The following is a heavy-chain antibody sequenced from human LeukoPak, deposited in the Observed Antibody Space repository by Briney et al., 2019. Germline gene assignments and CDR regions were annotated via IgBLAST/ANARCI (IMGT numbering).Heavy chain of an antibody. Sequence: SETLSLTCTVSGGSISSSSYYWAWIRQPPGKGLEWIGSIYYSGSTYYNPSLKSRVTISVDTSKNQFSLKLTSVTAADTAVYYCARIYYYYYYMDVWGKGTTVTISS. V-gene: IGHV4-39*01. J-gene: IGHJ6*03. CDR3: ARIYYYYYYMDV. CDR2: IYYSGST. CDR1: GGSISSSSYY.